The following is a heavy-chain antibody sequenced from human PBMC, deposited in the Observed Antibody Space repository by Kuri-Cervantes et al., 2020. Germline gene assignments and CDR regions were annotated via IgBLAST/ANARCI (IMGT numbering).Heavy chain of an antibody. CDR3: ARVLRTTVTTRNYYYYYGMDV. Sequence: ESLKISCTVSGGSISSYYWSWIRQPPGKGLEWIGYIYYSGSTNYNPSLKSRVTTSVDTSKNQFSLKLSSVTAADTAVYYCARVLRTTVTTRNYYYYYGMDVWGQGTTVTVSS. D-gene: IGHD4-17*01. CDR1: GGSISSYY. CDR2: IYYSGST. J-gene: IGHJ6*02. V-gene: IGHV4-59*12.